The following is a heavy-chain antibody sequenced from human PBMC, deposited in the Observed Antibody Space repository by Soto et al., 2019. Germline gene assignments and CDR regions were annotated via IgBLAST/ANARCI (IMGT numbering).Heavy chain of an antibody. D-gene: IGHD6-6*01. CDR3: ARSLSTIGARPDY. Sequence: QVQLVQSGAEVKKPGASVKVSCKASGYTFTGYYLHWVRQAPGQGLEYMGWINPNTGGTKYTQKFQGRVTMTRDTSTSTAYMELSSLRSDDTAVFYCARSLSTIGARPDYWGQGTLVTVSS. V-gene: IGHV1-2*02. J-gene: IGHJ4*02. CDR2: INPNTGGT. CDR1: GYTFTGYY.